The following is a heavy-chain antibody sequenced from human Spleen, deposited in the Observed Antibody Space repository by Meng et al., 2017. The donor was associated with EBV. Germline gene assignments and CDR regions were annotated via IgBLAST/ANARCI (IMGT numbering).Heavy chain of an antibody. CDR2: TYYRSKWYN. CDR3: AREGREKGFTHYDRTTYYYVDS. V-gene: IGHV6-1*01. Sequence: QVQLQQSGPGVVKPSQTLSLTCGIPGDSLSSNLAAWNWNRQSPSRGLEWLGRTYYRSKWYNDYGVSVKSRITINPDTSNNQFSLQLNSVTPEDTAVYYCAREGREKGFTHYDRTTYYYVDSWGQGTLFTVSS. J-gene: IGHJ4*02. D-gene: IGHD2/OR15-2a*01. CDR1: GDSLSSNLAA.